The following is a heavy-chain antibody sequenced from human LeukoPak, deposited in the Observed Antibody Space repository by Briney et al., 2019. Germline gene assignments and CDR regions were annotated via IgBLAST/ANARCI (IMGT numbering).Heavy chain of an antibody. CDR3: ARGVFLFYYSGLDV. CDR2: INHSGST. Sequence: SETLSLTCAVYGGSFSGYYWSWIRQPPGKGLEWMGEINHSGSTYYNPSLKSRVTISVDTSKNQFSLKLSSVTAADTAVYYCARGVFLFYYSGLDVWGQGTTVTVSS. CDR1: GGSFSGYY. V-gene: IGHV4-34*01. D-gene: IGHD2-21*01. J-gene: IGHJ6*02.